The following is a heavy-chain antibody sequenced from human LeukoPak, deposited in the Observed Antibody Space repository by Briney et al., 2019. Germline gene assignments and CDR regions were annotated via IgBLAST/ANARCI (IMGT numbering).Heavy chain of an antibody. CDR2: IKEDGSAK. CDR3: VRGFRSDY. V-gene: IGHV3-7*01. Sequence: GGSLRLSCAASGFTFSRSYVTWVRQAPGKGLEWVANIKEDGSAKYYVASVKGRFTISRDNTKNSLYLQMNSLRADDTAIYYCVRGFRSDYWGQGTLVSVSS. D-gene: IGHD2/OR15-2a*01. CDR1: GFTFSRSY. J-gene: IGHJ4*02.